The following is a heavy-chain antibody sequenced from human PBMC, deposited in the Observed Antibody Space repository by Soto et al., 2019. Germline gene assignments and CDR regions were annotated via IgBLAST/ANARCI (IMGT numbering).Heavy chain of an antibody. D-gene: IGHD6-13*01. Sequence: QVQLQESGPGLVKPLETLSLSCTVSNGSISNFYWNWIRHPAGKGLEWIGRIYSSGSTNYNPSLRSRVTMSVGTSKSPFSLKLSSVTAADTAVYYCARSSHKESWFDPWGQGTLVTVSS. J-gene: IGHJ5*02. CDR3: ARSSHKESWFDP. CDR1: NGSISNFY. CDR2: IYSSGST. V-gene: IGHV4-4*07.